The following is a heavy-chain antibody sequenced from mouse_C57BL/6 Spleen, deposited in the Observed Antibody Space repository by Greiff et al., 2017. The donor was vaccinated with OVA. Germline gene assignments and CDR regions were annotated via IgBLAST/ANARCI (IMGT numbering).Heavy chain of an antibody. D-gene: IGHD2-4*01. CDR2: SRNKANDYTT. CDR3: ARDGYDYEAFAY. V-gene: IGHV7-1*01. CDR1: GFTFSDFY. J-gene: IGHJ3*01. Sequence: EVKLMDSGGGLVQSGRSLRLSCATSGFTFSDFYMEWVRQAPGKGLEWIAASRNKANDYTTEYSASVKGRFIVSRDTSQSILYLQMNALRAEDTAIYYCARDGYDYEAFAYWGQGTLVTVSA.